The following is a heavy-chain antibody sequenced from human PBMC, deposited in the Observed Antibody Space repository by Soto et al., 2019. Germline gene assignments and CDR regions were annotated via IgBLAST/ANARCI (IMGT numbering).Heavy chain of an antibody. D-gene: IGHD6-19*01. J-gene: IGHJ4*01. Sequence: GGSLRLSCAASGFTFNNAWMNWVRQAPGKGLEWVGRIKSKTGGVTTDYAAPVKGRFIISRDDSKNMLYLQMNSLKTEDTAVYYCTTDFSSGWFFDHWGQGTLVTVSS. CDR3: TTDFSSGWFFDH. CDR2: IKSKTGGVTT. CDR1: GFTFNNAW. V-gene: IGHV3-15*07.